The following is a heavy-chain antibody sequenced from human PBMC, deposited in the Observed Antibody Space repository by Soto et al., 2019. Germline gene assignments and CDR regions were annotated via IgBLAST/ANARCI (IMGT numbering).Heavy chain of an antibody. CDR1: GGSISSYY. CDR2: IYYSGST. D-gene: IGHD3-3*01. J-gene: IGHJ5*02. V-gene: IGHV4-59*01. Sequence: SETLSLTCTVSGGSISSYYWSWIRQPPGKGLEWIGYIYYSGSTNYNPSLKSRVTISVDTSKNQFSLKLSSVTAADTAVYYCARSSGYHKNWFDPWGQGTLVTVSS. CDR3: ARSSGYHKNWFDP.